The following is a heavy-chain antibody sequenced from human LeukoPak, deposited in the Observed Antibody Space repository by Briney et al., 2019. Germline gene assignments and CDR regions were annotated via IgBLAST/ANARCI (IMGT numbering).Heavy chain of an antibody. D-gene: IGHD4-23*01. V-gene: IGHV3-21*01. J-gene: IGHJ4*02. CDR2: ISSSSSYI. CDR3: ARGHGDNVPCEVDY. Sequence: GGSLRLSCAASGFTFSSYSMNWVRQAPGKGLEWVSSISSSSSYIYYADSVKGRFTISRDNAKNSLYLQMNSLRAEDTAVYYCARGHGDNVPCEVDYWGQGILVTVSS. CDR1: GFTFSSYS.